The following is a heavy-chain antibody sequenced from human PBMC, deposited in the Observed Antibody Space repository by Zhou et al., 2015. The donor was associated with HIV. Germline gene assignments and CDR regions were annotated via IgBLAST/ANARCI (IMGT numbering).Heavy chain of an antibody. CDR3: ATQNCGTECSLGWYFDL. J-gene: IGHJ2*01. V-gene: IGHV1-69*12. Sequence: QVQLVQSGAEVKKPGSSVKVSCKASGGTFSSYAISWVRQAPGQGLEWMGGIIPIFGTANYAQKFQGRVTITADESTSTAYMELSSLRSEDTAVYYCATQNCGTECSLGWYFDLVGPWHPGFLSPQ. CDR1: GGTFSSYA. CDR2: IIPIFGTA. D-gene: IGHD2-21*01.